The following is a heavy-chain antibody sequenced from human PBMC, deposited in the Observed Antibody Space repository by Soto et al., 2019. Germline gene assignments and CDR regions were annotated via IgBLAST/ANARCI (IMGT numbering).Heavy chain of an antibody. CDR1: GFTFTSYS. J-gene: IGHJ5*02. CDR3: AIPYYASGPYNWFDP. V-gene: IGHV3-21*01. CDR2: ISSSSSYR. D-gene: IGHD3-10*01. Sequence: EVQLVDSGGGLVKPGGSLRLSCAASGFTFTSYSMNWVRQAPGKGLEWVSSISSSSSYRHYADSLKGRFTISRDNAKNSLYLQMNSLRVEDTAVYYCAIPYYASGPYNWFDPWAPGTLVTVSS.